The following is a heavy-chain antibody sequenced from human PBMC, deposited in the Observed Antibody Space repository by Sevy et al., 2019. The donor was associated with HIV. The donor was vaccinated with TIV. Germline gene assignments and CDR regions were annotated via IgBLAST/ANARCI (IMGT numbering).Heavy chain of an antibody. CDR2: IWYDGSNK. CDR1: GFTFSSYD. Sequence: WGCLRLSCAASGFTFSSYDMHWVRQAPGKGLEWVAIIWYDGSNKKYADSVKGRFSISRDNSKNTLYLQMNSLRAEDTAVYYCAREGIAVAGIGYYFDYWGQGTLVTVSS. CDR3: AREGIAVAGIGYYFDY. V-gene: IGHV3-33*01. J-gene: IGHJ4*02. D-gene: IGHD6-19*01.